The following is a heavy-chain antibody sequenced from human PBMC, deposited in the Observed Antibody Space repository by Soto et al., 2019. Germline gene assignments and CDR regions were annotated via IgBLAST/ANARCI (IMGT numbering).Heavy chain of an antibody. CDR3: AIRDVEGNWFDP. V-gene: IGHV4-39*01. Sequence: SETLSLTCTVSGGSISSSSYYWGWIRHPPGKGLEWIGSIYYSGSTYYNPSLKSRVTISVDTSKNQFSLKLSSVTAADTAVYYGAIRDVEGNWFDPWGQGTRVTVSS. CDR1: GGSISSSSYY. D-gene: IGHD3-3*01. J-gene: IGHJ5*02. CDR2: IYYSGST.